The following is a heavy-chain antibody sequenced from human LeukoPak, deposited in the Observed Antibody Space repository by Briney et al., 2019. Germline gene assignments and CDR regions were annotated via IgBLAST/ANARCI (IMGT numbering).Heavy chain of an antibody. V-gene: IGHV3-53*01. CDR2: IYSGGST. D-gene: IGHD3-22*01. CDR1: GFTVSSNY. Sequence: GGSLRLSCAASGFTVSSNYMSWVRQAPGKGLEWVSVIYSGGSTYYADSVKGRFTISRDNSKNTLYLQMNSLRAEDTAVYYCARAEGYDSSGFDPWGQGTLVTVSS. CDR3: ARAEGYDSSGFDP. J-gene: IGHJ5*02.